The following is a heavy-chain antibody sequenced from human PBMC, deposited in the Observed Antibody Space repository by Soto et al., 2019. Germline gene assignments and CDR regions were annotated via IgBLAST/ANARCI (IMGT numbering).Heavy chain of an antibody. CDR2: MSAYSGNT. Sequence: QVQLVQSGAEVKKPGASVKVSCKASGYTFTTYGITWVRQAPGQGLEWMGWMSAYSGNTNYAQKLQGRLTVTTDTSTNTAYMDLRSLRSDDTAVYYCARVVKAGDYGDYGRYYFDYWGHGTLVTVSS. CDR3: ARVVKAGDYGDYGRYYFDY. V-gene: IGHV1-18*04. J-gene: IGHJ4*01. D-gene: IGHD4-17*01. CDR1: GYTFTTYG.